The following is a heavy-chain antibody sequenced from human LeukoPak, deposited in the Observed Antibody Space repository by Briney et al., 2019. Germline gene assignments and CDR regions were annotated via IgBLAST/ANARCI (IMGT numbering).Heavy chain of an antibody. Sequence: AGSPRLSCAASGFTVSSNYMSWVRQAPGKGLEWVSVIYSGGSTYYADSVKGRFTISRDNSKNTLYLQMNSLRAEDTAVYYCARDHGNYYDSSGYYYYYYGMDVWGQGTTVTVSS. D-gene: IGHD3-22*01. CDR3: ARDHGNYYDSSGYYYYYYGMDV. CDR2: IYSGGST. CDR1: GFTVSSNY. J-gene: IGHJ6*02. V-gene: IGHV3-53*01.